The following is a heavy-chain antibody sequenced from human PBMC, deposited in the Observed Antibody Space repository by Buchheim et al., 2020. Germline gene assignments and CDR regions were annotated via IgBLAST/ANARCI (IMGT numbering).Heavy chain of an antibody. CDR2: ISSPSSTI. CDR3: AKDLTMVRGVISKYYYGMDV. CDR1: GFIFNTYS. D-gene: IGHD3-10*01. V-gene: IGHV3-48*01. Sequence: VQLVESGGGLVQPGGSLRLSCAASGFIFNTYSMNWVRQAPGKGLEWVSFISSPSSTINYADSVKGRFTISRDNAKSTLYLQMNNVRAEDTAVYYCAKDLTMVRGVISKYYYGMDVWGQGTT. J-gene: IGHJ6*02.